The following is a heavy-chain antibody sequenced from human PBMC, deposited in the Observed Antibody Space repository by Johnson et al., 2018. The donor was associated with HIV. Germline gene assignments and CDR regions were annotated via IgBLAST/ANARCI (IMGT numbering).Heavy chain of an antibody. CDR2: IKQDGSEK. CDR1: GFTFSRNW. J-gene: IGHJ3*02. D-gene: IGHD6-19*01. Sequence: VQLVESGGGLVQPGGSLRLSCVASGFTFSRNWMSWVRQAPGKGLEWVANIKQDGSEKYYVDSVKGRFTISRDNAKNSLYVQMNSLRAEDTGVYYCARYTSGWYIGADAFDIWGQGTMVTVSS. CDR3: ARYTSGWYIGADAFDI. V-gene: IGHV3-7*01.